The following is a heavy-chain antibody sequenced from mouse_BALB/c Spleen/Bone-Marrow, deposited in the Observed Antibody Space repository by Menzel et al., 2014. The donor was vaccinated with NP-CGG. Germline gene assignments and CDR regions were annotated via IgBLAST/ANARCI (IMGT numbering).Heavy chain of an antibody. D-gene: IGHD2-2*01. CDR1: GFNIKDTY. CDR3: ARGYDGFAY. J-gene: IGHJ3*01. V-gene: IGHV14-3*02. Sequence: VQLKQSGTELVKPGASVKLSCTASGFNIKDTYMHWVKQRPEQGLEWIGRIDPANGNTKYDPRFQGKATITADTSSNTAYLQLSSLTSEDTAVYYCARGYDGFAYWGQGTLVTVSA. CDR2: IDPANGNT.